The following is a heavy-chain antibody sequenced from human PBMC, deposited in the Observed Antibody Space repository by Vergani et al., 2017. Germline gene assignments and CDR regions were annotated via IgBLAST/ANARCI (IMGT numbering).Heavy chain of an antibody. CDR3: GRGSDNYN. Sequence: EGQLVESGGDWVQRGGSLRLSCAASGFISSSYWMSWVRQAPGKGLEWVANVNQDGSEKYYVDSVRGRFTISRDNAKNSIYLQMNSLRVEDTAVYYCGRGSDNYNWGQGTLVTVSS. CDR1: GFISSSYW. J-gene: IGHJ4*02. V-gene: IGHV3-7*03. CDR2: VNQDGSEK. D-gene: IGHD5-24*01.